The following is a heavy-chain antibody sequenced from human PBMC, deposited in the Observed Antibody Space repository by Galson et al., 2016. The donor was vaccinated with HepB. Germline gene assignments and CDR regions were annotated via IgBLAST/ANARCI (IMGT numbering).Heavy chain of an antibody. D-gene: IGHD4-17*01. J-gene: IGHJ4*02. Sequence: SLRLSCAASGFTFSDVWMSWVRQAPGKGLEWVGRIKSKTEGATTDYAAPVKGRFTISRDDSKSTVYLQMSSLKTEDTAVYYCNTLSTTVIGSFLFDYWGQGALGTVSS. CDR2: IKSKTEGATT. CDR3: NTLSTTVIGSFLFDY. CDR1: GFTFSDVW. V-gene: IGHV3-15*01.